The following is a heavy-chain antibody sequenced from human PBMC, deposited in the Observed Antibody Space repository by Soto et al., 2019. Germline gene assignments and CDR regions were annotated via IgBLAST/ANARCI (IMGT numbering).Heavy chain of an antibody. D-gene: IGHD2-15*01. J-gene: IGHJ4*02. Sequence: QVQLVQSGAEVKKPGASVKVSCKASGYTFTSYAMHWVRQAPGQRLEWMGWINAGNGNTKYSQKFQGRVTITRDTSASTAYMELSSLRSEDTAVYYCTRDGRWWLGDYWGQGTLVTVSS. CDR2: INAGNGNT. CDR3: TRDGRWWLGDY. CDR1: GYTFTSYA. V-gene: IGHV1-3*01.